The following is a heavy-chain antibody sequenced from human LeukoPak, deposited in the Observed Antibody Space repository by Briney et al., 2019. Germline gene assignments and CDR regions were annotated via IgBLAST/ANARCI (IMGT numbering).Heavy chain of an antibody. V-gene: IGHV4-34*01. CDR3: ARATWIQPRITLYWYFDL. CDR2: INHSGST. CDR1: GGSFSGYY. J-gene: IGHJ2*01. D-gene: IGHD5-18*01. Sequence: PSETLSLTCAVYGGSFSGYYWSWIRQPPGKGLEWIGEINHSGSTNYNPSLKSRVTISVDTSKNQFSLKLSSVTAADTAVYYCARATWIQPRITLYWYFDLWGRGTLVTVSS.